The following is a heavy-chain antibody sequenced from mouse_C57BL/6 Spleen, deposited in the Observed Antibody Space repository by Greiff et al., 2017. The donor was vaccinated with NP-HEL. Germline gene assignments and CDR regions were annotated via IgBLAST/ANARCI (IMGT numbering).Heavy chain of an antibody. CDR1: GYTFTSYW. J-gene: IGHJ4*01. CDR2: IDPSDSYT. Sequence: VQLQQPGAELVRPGTSVKLSCKASGYTFTSYWMHWVKQRPGQGLEWIGVIDPSDSYTNYNQKFKGKATLTVDTSSSTAYMQLSSLTSEDSAVYYCARGGPHWGQGTSVTVSS. V-gene: IGHV1-59*01. D-gene: IGHD6-1*01. CDR3: ARGGPH.